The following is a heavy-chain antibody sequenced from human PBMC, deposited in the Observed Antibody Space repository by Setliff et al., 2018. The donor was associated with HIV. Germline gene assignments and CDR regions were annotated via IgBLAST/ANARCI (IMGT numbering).Heavy chain of an antibody. CDR3: AAFLVSPVTTQDY. J-gene: IGHJ4*02. CDR1: GGSFSNYY. V-gene: IGHV4-34*01. D-gene: IGHD4-17*01. CDR2: VATSGTT. Sequence: SETLSLTWTVYGGSFSNYYTNWVRQPHGKGLEWIGEVATSGTTRPNPSLQSRVTISLDTSKNQFSLKLTSVTAADTAMYYCAAFLVSPVTTQDYWGQGTPVTVSS.